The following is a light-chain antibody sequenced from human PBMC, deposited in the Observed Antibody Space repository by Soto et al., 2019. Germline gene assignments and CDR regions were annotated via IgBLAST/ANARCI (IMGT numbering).Light chain of an antibody. CDR1: SSNIGSNY. CDR3: AAWEDSLCGHV. V-gene: IGLV1-47*01. CDR2: RNN. Sequence: QSVLTQPPSASGTPGQRVTISCSGSSSNIGSNYVYWYQQLPGTAPKLLIYRNNQRPSGVPDRFSGSKSGTSASLAISGPRYEDEADYYCAAWEDSLCGHVLGTPTKVTVL. J-gene: IGLJ1*01.